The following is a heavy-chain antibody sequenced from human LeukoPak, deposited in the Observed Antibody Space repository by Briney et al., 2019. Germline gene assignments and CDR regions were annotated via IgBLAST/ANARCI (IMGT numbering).Heavy chain of an antibody. J-gene: IGHJ4*02. Sequence: PGGSLRLSCAASAFTFYSISMIWDATAQGKGLMGVSSINSSSSYISYADSGKGRFTISRDNVKNSLYLQMNSLRAEDTAVYYCARVLSAAGFDFDYWGQGTLATVSS. CDR2: INSSSSYI. D-gene: IGHD3-10*01. CDR3: ARVLSAAGFDFDY. V-gene: IGHV3-21*01. CDR1: AFTFYSIS.